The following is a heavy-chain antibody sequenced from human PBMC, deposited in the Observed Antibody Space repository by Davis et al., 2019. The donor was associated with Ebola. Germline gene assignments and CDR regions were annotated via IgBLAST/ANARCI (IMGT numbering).Heavy chain of an antibody. Sequence: GGSLRLSCAASGFTFSSYSMNWVRQAPGKGLEWVSSISSSSSYIYYADSVKGRFTISRDNAKNSLYLQMNSLRAEDTAVYYCARDLITMVQNDAFDIWGQGTMVTVSS. V-gene: IGHV3-21*04. CDR3: ARDLITMVQNDAFDI. D-gene: IGHD3-10*01. J-gene: IGHJ3*02. CDR2: ISSSSSYI. CDR1: GFTFSSYS.